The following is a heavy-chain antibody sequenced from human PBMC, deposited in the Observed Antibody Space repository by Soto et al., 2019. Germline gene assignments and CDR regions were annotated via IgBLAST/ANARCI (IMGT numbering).Heavy chain of an antibody. Sequence: QVQLVQSGGEVKKPGASVKVSCKASGYTFTIYGINWVRQAPGQGLEWMGWISPDNGNTNYAQKLQGRVTMTTDTSTSTAYIELWCLRSDDSAVYYCARALGYSGYAGMDVWGQGTTVTVSS. CDR3: ARALGYSGYAGMDV. D-gene: IGHD5-12*01. CDR1: GYTFTIYG. V-gene: IGHV1-18*01. CDR2: ISPDNGNT. J-gene: IGHJ6*02.